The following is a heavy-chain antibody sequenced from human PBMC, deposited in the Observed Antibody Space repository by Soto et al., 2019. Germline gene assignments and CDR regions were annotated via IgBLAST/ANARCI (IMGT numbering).Heavy chain of an antibody. CDR3: ARGRSRLPVEYYYYGMDV. CDR2: INHSGST. V-gene: IGHV4-34*01. CDR1: GGSFSGYY. J-gene: IGHJ6*02. D-gene: IGHD2-15*01. Sequence: PSETLSLTCAVYGGSFSGYYWSWIRQPPGKGLEWIGEINHSGSTNYNPSLKSRVTISVDTSENQFSLKLSSVTAADTAVYYCARGRSRLPVEYYYYGMDVWGQGTTVTVSS.